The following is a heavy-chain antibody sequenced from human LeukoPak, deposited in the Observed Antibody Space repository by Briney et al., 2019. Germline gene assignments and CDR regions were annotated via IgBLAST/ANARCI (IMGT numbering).Heavy chain of an antibody. CDR2: IYYSGST. D-gene: IGHD3-22*01. V-gene: IGHV4-39*01. CDR1: GGSISSSSYY. CDR3: ARRRYYDSSGCFDY. Sequence: SETLSLTFTVYGGSISSSSYYWGWIRQPPGKGLERIGSIYYSGSTYYNPSLKSRVTISVDTSKNQFSLKLSSVTAADTAVYYCARRRYYDSSGCFDYWGQGTLVTVSS. J-gene: IGHJ4*02.